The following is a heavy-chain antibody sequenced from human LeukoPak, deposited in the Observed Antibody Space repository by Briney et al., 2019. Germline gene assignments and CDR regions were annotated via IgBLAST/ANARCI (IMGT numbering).Heavy chain of an antibody. CDR2: ISGSVGST. J-gene: IGHJ4*02. CDR1: GFTFNNYA. V-gene: IGHV3-23*01. Sequence: GGSLRLSCAASGFTFNNYAMSWVRQAPGKGLEWVSVISGSVGSTYYADSVKGRFTISRDNSKNTLYLQMNSLRAEDTAVYFCAKDILTGYYAPLDYWGQGTLVTVSS. CDR3: AKDILTGYYAPLDY. D-gene: IGHD3-9*01.